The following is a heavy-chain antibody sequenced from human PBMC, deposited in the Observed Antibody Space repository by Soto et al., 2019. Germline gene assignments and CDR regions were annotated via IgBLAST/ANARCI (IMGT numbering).Heavy chain of an antibody. CDR2: IYYSGST. CDR1: GGSISSYY. CDR3: ARDPCTNGVCYTNWFDP. Sequence: SETLSLTCTVSGGSISSYYWSWIRQPPGKGLEWIGYIYYSGSTNYNPSLKSRVTISVDTSKNQFSLKLSSVTAADTAVYYCARDPCTNGVCYTNWFDPWGQGTLVTVSS. V-gene: IGHV4-59*01. J-gene: IGHJ5*02. D-gene: IGHD2-8*01.